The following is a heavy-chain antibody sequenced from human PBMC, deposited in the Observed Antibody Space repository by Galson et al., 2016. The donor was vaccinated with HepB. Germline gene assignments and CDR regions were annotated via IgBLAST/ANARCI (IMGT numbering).Heavy chain of an antibody. CDR1: GYRFTTSW. CDR2: IYPVDSDV. CDR3: ARHFYYGARVYGMDV. Sequence: QSGAEVKKPGESLKISCQCSGYRFTTSWVAWMRQMPGKGLEWIGVIYPVDSDVRYTSSFRGQVTISADKSISTAYLQWNSLQASDTAIYYCARHFYYGARVYGMDVWGQGTTVTVSS. D-gene: IGHD4-17*01. V-gene: IGHV5-51*01. J-gene: IGHJ6*02.